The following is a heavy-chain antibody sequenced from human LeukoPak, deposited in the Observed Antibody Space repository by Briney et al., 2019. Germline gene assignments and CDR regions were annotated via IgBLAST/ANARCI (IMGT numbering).Heavy chain of an antibody. V-gene: IGHV1-69*13. CDR3: AREIFFYSSGYYQCYFDY. D-gene: IGHD3-22*01. J-gene: IGHJ4*02. CDR1: GGTFSSYA. Sequence: SVKVSCKASGGTFSSYAISWVRQATGQGLEWMGGIIPIFGTANYAQNFQGRVTITADGSTSTAYMELSSLRSEDTAGYYCAREIFFYSSGYYQCYFDYWGQGTLVTVSS. CDR2: IIPIFGTA.